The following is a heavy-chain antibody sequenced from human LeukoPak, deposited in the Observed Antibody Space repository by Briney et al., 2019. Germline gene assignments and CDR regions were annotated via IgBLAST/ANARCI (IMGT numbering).Heavy chain of an antibody. CDR3: ATPDRYSGSYWASDY. Sequence: ASVKVSCKVSGYTLTELSMHWVRQAPRKGLEWMGVFDPEDGETIYAQKFQGRVTVTEDTSTDTAYMELSSLRSEDTAVYYCATPDRYSGSYWASDYWGQGTLVTVSP. CDR2: FDPEDGET. D-gene: IGHD1-26*01. CDR1: GYTLTELS. V-gene: IGHV1-24*01. J-gene: IGHJ4*02.